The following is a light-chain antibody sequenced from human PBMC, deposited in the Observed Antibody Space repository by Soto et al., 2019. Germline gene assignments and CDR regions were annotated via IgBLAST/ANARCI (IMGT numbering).Light chain of an antibody. V-gene: IGKV1-39*01. CDR3: QQSYGSPYS. CDR1: QSINNF. J-gene: IGKJ2*03. CDR2: AAS. Sequence: DIPMTQSPSSLSASVGDRVTITCRASQSINNFLNWYQQRSGTAPKLLIYAASSLQSGVPSRFSGSGSGTDFTLTISSLQPEDFATYYCQQSYGSPYSFGQGTKLEIK.